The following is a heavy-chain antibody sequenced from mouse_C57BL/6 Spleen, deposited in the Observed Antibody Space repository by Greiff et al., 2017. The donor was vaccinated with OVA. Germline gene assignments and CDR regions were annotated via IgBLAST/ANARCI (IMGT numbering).Heavy chain of an antibody. CDR3: ARSNYGGSMDY. Sequence: VQLQQSGPELVKPGASVKISCKASGYAFSSSWMNWVKQRPGKGLEWIGRIYPGDGDTNYNGKFKGKATLTADKSSSTAYMQLSSLTSEDSAVYYCARSNYGGSMDYWGQGTSVTVSS. CDR1: GYAFSSSW. V-gene: IGHV1-82*01. D-gene: IGHD1-1*01. CDR2: IYPGDGDT. J-gene: IGHJ4*01.